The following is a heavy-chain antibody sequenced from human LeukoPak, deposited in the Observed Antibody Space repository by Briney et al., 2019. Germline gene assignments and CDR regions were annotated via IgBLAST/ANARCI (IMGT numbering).Heavy chain of an antibody. D-gene: IGHD3-22*01. V-gene: IGHV3-7*01. J-gene: IGHJ4*02. CDR2: IKEDGSEK. CDR3: AGGHYYYDSGD. Sequence: GGSLRLSCAASGFIFSSYWMSWVRQAPGKGLEWVANIKEDGSEKYYVDSVKGRFTISRDNAKNSLYLQMNSLRAEDTAVYYCAGGHYYYDSGDWGQGTLVTVSS. CDR1: GFIFSSYW.